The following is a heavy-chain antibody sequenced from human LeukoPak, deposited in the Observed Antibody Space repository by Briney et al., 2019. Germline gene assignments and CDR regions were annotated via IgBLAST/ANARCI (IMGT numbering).Heavy chain of an antibody. D-gene: IGHD6-13*01. CDR1: GGSISSYY. CDR3: ARGLIAAAGTTYYFDY. V-gene: IGHV4-4*07. CDR2: IYTSGST. Sequence: SETQSLTCTVSGGSISSYYWSWIRQPAGKGLEWIGRIYTSGSTNYNPSLKSRVTMSVDTSKNQFSLKLSSVTAADTAVYYCARGLIAAAGTTYYFDYWGQGTLVTVSS. J-gene: IGHJ4*02.